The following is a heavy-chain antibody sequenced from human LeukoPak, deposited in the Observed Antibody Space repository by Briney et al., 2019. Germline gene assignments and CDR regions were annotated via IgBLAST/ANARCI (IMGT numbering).Heavy chain of an antibody. D-gene: IGHD4-17*01. CDR2: IYPGDSET. CDR1: GYSFTSQW. V-gene: IGHV5-51*01. Sequence: GEPLKISCKASGYSFTSQWIGWVRQMPGKGLEWMGIIYPGDSETRYSPSFQGQVTISADKSISTAYLQWSSLKATDTAMYFCARKHDYGDFPFDYWGQGALVTVSS. J-gene: IGHJ4*02. CDR3: ARKHDYGDFPFDY.